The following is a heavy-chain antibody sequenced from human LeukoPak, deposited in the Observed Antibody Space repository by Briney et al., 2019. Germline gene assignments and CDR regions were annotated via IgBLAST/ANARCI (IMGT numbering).Heavy chain of an antibody. Sequence: ASVKVSCKASGYTFTSYAMNWVRQAPGQGLEWMGWINTNTGNPTYAQGFTGRFVFSLDTSVSTAYLQISSLKAEDTAVYYCARSGEYYDSSGYDCWGQGTLVTVSS. J-gene: IGHJ4*02. CDR3: ARSGEYYDSSGYDC. CDR1: GYTFTSYA. CDR2: INTNTGNP. D-gene: IGHD3-22*01. V-gene: IGHV7-4-1*02.